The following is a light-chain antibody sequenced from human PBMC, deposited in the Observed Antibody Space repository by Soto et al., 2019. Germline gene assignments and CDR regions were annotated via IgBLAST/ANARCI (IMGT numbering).Light chain of an antibody. V-gene: IGLV2-14*01. CDR2: EVS. CDR1: SSDVGGYKY. J-gene: IGLJ1*01. Sequence: QSALTQPASVSGSPGESITISWTGTSSDVGGYKYVSWYQQHPGKAPKLMIYEVSNRPSGVSNRFSGSKSGNTASLTISGLQAEDEADYYCSSYTSSSTPYVFGTGTKVTVL. CDR3: SSYTSSSTPYV.